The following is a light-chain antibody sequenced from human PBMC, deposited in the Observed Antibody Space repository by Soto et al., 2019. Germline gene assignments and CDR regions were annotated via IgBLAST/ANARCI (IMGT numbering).Light chain of an antibody. CDR1: QSVSNNY. V-gene: IGKV3-20*01. J-gene: IGKJ1*01. CDR3: QQYGSSGT. CDR2: GAS. Sequence: EIVLTQSPGTLSLSPGERDTLSCSASQSVSNNYLAWYQQKPGQAPRLLIYGASNTATGIPDRFSGSGSGTDFTLTSSRLEPEDFAVYYCQQYGSSGTFGQGTKVEIK.